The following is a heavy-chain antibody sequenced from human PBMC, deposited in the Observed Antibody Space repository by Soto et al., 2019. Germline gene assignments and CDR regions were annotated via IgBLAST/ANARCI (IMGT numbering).Heavy chain of an antibody. Sequence: PGGSLRLSCAASGFTFGSYAMSWVRQAPGKGLEWVSAISGSGGSTYYADSVKGRFTISRDNSKNTLYLQMNSLRAEDTAVYYCAKVGDGIFGVVIIKYYFDYWGQGTLVTVSS. D-gene: IGHD3-3*01. J-gene: IGHJ4*02. CDR2: ISGSGGST. CDR3: AKVGDGIFGVVIIKYYFDY. CDR1: GFTFGSYA. V-gene: IGHV3-23*01.